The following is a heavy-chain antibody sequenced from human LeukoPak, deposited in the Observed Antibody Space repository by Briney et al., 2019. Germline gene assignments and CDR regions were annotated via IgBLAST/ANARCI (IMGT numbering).Heavy chain of an antibody. Sequence: SETLSLTCTVSGGSISSYYWSWIRQPAEKGLEWIGRIYTSGSTNYNPSLKSRVTISVDTSKNQFSLKLTSVTAADTAVYYCARGPYKYDGSGAFDIWGQGTMVTVSS. V-gene: IGHV4-4*07. D-gene: IGHD3-22*01. J-gene: IGHJ3*02. CDR1: GGSISSYY. CDR2: IYTSGST. CDR3: ARGPYKYDGSGAFDI.